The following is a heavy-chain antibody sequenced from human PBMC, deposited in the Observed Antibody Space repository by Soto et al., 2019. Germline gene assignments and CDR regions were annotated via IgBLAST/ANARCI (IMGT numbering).Heavy chain of an antibody. J-gene: IGHJ6*02. CDR3: ARIVQKDGGLLSNYYYGMDV. V-gene: IGHV4-61*01. CDR1: GGSVSSGYYY. D-gene: IGHD3-10*01. Sequence: ASETLSLTCTVSGGSVSSGYYYWSWIRQPPGKGLEWIAYIYYSGSTNYNPSLKSRVTISVDTSRNQFSLKLSSVTAADTAVYYCARIVQKDGGLLSNYYYGMDVWGQGTTVTVSS. CDR2: IYYSGST.